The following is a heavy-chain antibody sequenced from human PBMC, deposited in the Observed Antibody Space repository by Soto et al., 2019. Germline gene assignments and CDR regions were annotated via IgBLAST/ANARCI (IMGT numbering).Heavy chain of an antibody. J-gene: IGHJ6*02. CDR1: GYNFTPYW. V-gene: IGHV5-51*01. CDR2: IYPHNSDT. D-gene: IGHD2-2*01. CDR3: ARQDEIVIPATVGYFYHYPMDV. Sequence: PGESLKISCKASGYNFTPYWIGWVRQMPGKGLEWMGIIYPHNSDTRYGPSFQGQVTISADKSINTAYLQWSSLKASDSAMYYCARQDEIVIPATVGYFYHYPMDVWGQGTTVTVSS.